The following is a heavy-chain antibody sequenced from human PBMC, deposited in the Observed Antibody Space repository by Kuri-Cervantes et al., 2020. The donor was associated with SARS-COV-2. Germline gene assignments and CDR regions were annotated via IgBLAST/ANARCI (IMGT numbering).Heavy chain of an antibody. Sequence: ESLKISCAASGFTFSNAWMSWVRQAPGKGLEWIGEINHSGSTNYNPSLKSRVTISVDTSKNQFSLKLSSVTAADTAVYYCARTYSSGRTVWYFDLWGRGTLVTVSS. V-gene: IGHV4-34*01. D-gene: IGHD6-19*01. CDR3: ARTYSSGRTVWYFDL. CDR1: GFTFSNAW. CDR2: INHSGST. J-gene: IGHJ2*01.